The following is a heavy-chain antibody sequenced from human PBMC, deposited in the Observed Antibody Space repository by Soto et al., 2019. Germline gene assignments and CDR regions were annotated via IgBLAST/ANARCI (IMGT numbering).Heavy chain of an antibody. CDR2: IYSGGST. Sequence: GGSLRLSCAASGFTVSSNYMSWVRQAPGKGLEWVSVIYSGGSTYYADSVKGRFTISRDNSKNTLYLQMNSLRAEDTAVYYCARDSWLDYYYYGMDVWGQGTTVTVSS. J-gene: IGHJ6*02. D-gene: IGHD5-12*01. V-gene: IGHV3-53*01. CDR3: ARDSWLDYYYYGMDV. CDR1: GFTVSSNY.